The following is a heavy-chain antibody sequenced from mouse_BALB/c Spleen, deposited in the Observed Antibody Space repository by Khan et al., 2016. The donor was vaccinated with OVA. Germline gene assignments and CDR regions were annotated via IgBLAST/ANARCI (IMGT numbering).Heavy chain of an antibody. CDR1: GYTFTDYA. D-gene: IGHD2-2*01. CDR2: ISFYYDNT. J-gene: IGHJ2*01. Sequence: QVLLQQSGPELVRPGESVKISCKGSGYTFTDYAMHWVKQSHAKSLEWIGVISFYYDNTNYNQKFKGKATMTVDKSSSTAYMEPARLTSEDSAIYYCARGGQWLRRGGGNSDYWGQGTTLTVSS. V-gene: IGHV1S137*01. CDR3: ARGGQWLRRGGGNSDY.